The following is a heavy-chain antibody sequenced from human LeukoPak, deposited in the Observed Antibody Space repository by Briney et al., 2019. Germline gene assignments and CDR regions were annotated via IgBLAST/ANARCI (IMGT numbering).Heavy chain of an antibody. CDR2: INHSGST. J-gene: IGHJ4*02. CDR3: ARGQVVGASFDY. CDR1: GGSFSGYY. Sequence: SETLSLTCAVYGGSFSGYYWSWIRQPPGKGLEWIGEINHSGSTNYNPSLKSRVTISVGTSKNQFSLKLSSVTAADTAVYYCARGQVVGASFDYWGQGTLVTVSS. V-gene: IGHV4-34*01. D-gene: IGHD1-26*01.